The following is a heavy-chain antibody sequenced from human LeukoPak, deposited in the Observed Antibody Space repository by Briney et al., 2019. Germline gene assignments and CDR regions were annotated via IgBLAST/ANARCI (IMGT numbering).Heavy chain of an antibody. D-gene: IGHD6-6*01. CDR2: INHSGST. CDR3: ARSVGSSSLYY. V-gene: IGHV4-34*01. Sequence: SETLSLTCAVYGGSFSGYYWSWIRQPPGKGLEWIGEINHSGSTNYNPSLKSRVTISVDMSKNQFSLKLSSVTAADTAVYYCARSVGSSSLYYWGQGTLVTVSS. CDR1: GGSFSGYY. J-gene: IGHJ4*02.